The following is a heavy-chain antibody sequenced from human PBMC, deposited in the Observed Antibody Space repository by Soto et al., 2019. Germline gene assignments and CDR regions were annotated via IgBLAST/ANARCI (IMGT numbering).Heavy chain of an antibody. CDR3: ARGTKDHNWNHDY. J-gene: IGHJ4*02. Sequence: EVQLVESGGGLVKPGGSLRLSCAASGFTFSNAWMSWVRQAPGKGLEWVGRIKSKTDGGTTDYAAPVKGRFTISRDDSKNTLYLQMNSLRAEDTAVYYCARGTKDHNWNHDYWGQGTLVTVSS. CDR1: GFTFSNAW. D-gene: IGHD1-1*01. V-gene: IGHV3-15*01. CDR2: IKSKTDGGTT.